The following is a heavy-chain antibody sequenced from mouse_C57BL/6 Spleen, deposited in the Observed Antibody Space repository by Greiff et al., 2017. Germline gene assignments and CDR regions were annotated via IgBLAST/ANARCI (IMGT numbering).Heavy chain of an antibody. D-gene: IGHD3-2*02. CDR3: TTQTAQATGFAY. CDR1: GFNIKDYY. V-gene: IGHV14-1*01. J-gene: IGHJ3*01. CDR2: IDPEDGDT. Sequence: DVQLQESGAELVRPGASVKLSCTASGFNIKDYYMHWVKQRPEQGLEWIGRIDPEDGDTEYAPKFQGKATMTADTSSNTAYLQLSSLTSEDTAVYYCTTQTAQATGFAYWGQGTLVTVSA.